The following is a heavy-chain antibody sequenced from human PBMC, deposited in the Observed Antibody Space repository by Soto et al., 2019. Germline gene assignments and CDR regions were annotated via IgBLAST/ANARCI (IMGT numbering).Heavy chain of an antibody. J-gene: IGHJ4*02. CDR3: ARVRREYDNSGPVDY. CDR2: IYYGGST. CDR1: GGSISSGDYS. D-gene: IGHD3-22*01. Sequence: QLQLQESGSGLVKPSQTLSLTCAVSGGSISSGDYSWNWIRQPPGKGLEWIGYIYYGGSTYYNPSLPSRVTLSXXXSXXQFSLKLTSVTAADTAVYYCARVRREYDNSGPVDYWGQGTLVTVSS. V-gene: IGHV4-30-2*01.